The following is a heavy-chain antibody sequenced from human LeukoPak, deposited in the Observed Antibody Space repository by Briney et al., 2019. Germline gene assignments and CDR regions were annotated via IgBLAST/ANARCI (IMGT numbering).Heavy chain of an antibody. D-gene: IGHD3-10*01. J-gene: IGHJ4*02. CDR2: INPNSGGT. CDR3: ARGLWFGEFYYFDY. V-gene: IGHV1-2*02. CDR1: GYTFTGYY. Sequence: GASVKVSCKASGYTFTGYYMHWVRQAPGQGLEWMGWINPNSGGTNYAQKFQGRVTMTRDTSTSTAYMELSSLRSDDTAVYYCARGLWFGEFYYFDYWGQGTLVTVSS.